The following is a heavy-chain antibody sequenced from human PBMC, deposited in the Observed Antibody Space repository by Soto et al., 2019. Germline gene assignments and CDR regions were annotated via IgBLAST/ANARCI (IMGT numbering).Heavy chain of an antibody. CDR1: GFAFSAYG. V-gene: IGHV3-33*06. J-gene: IGHJ4*02. D-gene: IGHD4-17*01. Sequence: QVQLVESGGGVVQPGRSLRLSCAASGFAFSAYGMHWVRQAPGKGLEWVAMIYYDGSNKYYADSVKGRFTISRDNSKNTLYLQMSSLRAEDTALYYCANVGGTVRSDDWGQGTLVTVSS. CDR2: IYYDGSNK. CDR3: ANVGGTVRSDD.